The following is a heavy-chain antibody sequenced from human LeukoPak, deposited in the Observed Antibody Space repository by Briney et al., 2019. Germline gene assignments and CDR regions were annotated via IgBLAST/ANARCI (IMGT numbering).Heavy chain of an antibody. CDR3: ARILGYCTNGVCYNFAFDI. J-gene: IGHJ3*02. CDR2: IYYSGST. CDR1: GGSISSGGYY. Sequence: PSETLSLTCTVSGGSISSGGYYWSWIRQHPGKGLEWIGYIYYSGSTYYSPSLKSRVTISVDTSKNQFSLKLSSVTAADTAVYYCARILGYCTNGVCYNFAFDIWGQGTMVTVSS. D-gene: IGHD2-8*01. V-gene: IGHV4-31*03.